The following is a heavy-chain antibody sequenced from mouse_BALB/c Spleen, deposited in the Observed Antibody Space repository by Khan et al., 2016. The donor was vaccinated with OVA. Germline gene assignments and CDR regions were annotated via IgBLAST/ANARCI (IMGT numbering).Heavy chain of an antibody. Sequence: EVKLMESGGDLVKPGGSLKLSCAASGFSFSSYSMSWVRQTPDKRLEWVATISSGGDYTYYPDIVKGRFTISRDNAKKTLYLQMSSLKSEDTAMYYCARHLTGSFAYWGPGTLVTVSA. J-gene: IGHJ3*01. CDR1: GFSFSSYS. D-gene: IGHD4-1*01. CDR2: ISSGGDYT. CDR3: ARHLTGSFAY. V-gene: IGHV5-6*01.